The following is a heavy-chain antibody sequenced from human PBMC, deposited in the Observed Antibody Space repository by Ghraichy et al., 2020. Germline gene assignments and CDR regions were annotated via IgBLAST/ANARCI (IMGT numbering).Heavy chain of an antibody. D-gene: IGHD1-14*01. CDR3: AKDRGRSMRSNHDY. CDR2: ISGGGDST. Sequence: GSLRLSCAASGFTINNYAMSWVRQAPGKGLEWASSISGGGDSTFYADSVKGRFTISRDNSKNTLYLQMNSLRAEDTAVYYCAKDRGRSMRSNHDYWGQGTLVTVSS. J-gene: IGHJ4*02. CDR1: GFTINNYA. V-gene: IGHV3-23*01.